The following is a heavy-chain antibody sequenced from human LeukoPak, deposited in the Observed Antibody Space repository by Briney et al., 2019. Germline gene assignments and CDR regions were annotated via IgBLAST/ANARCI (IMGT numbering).Heavy chain of an antibody. J-gene: IGHJ6*03. Sequence: ASVKVSCKASGYTFTSYDINWVRQATGQGLEWMGWMNPNSGNTGYAQKFQGRVTITRNTSISTAYMELSSLRSEDTAVCYCARGSGYSYGYDSYYYYYMDVWGKGTTVTVSS. CDR2: MNPNSGNT. D-gene: IGHD5-18*01. CDR3: ARGSGYSYGYDSYYYYYMDV. CDR1: GYTFTSYD. V-gene: IGHV1-8*03.